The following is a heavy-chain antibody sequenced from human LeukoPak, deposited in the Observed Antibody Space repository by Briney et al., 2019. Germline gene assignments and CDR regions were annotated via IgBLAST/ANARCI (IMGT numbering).Heavy chain of an antibody. D-gene: IGHD5-12*01. CDR3: AKGGGYEAQYYYYYLDV. V-gene: IGHV3-30*02. J-gene: IGHJ6*03. CDR2: IRYDGSNK. Sequence: GGSLRLSCAASGFTFDDYGMSWVRQAPGKGLEWVAFIRYDGSNKYYADSVKGRFTVSRDNSKNTLYLQMKSLRAEDTAVYYCAKGGGYEAQYYYYYLDVWGKGTTVTISS. CDR1: GFTFDDYG.